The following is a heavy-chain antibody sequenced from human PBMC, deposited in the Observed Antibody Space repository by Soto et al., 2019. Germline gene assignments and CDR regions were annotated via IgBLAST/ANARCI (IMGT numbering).Heavy chain of an antibody. CDR2: INAGNGNT. CDR3: ARGLGLYYYYYGMDV. Sequence: ASVKVACKASGYTFTSYAIHWVRQAPGQRLEWMGWINAGNGNTKYSQKFQGRVTITRDTSASTAYMELSSLRSEDTAVYYCARGLGLYYYYYGMDVWGQGTTVTVSS. V-gene: IGHV1-3*01. J-gene: IGHJ6*02. CDR1: GYTFTSYA. D-gene: IGHD6-19*01.